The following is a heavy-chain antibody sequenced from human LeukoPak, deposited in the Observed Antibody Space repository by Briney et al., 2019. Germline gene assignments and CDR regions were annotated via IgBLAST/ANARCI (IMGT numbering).Heavy chain of an antibody. D-gene: IGHD6-13*01. CDR2: IKQDGSEK. Sequence: GGSLRLSCAASGFTFSSYWMSWVCQAPGKGLEWVANIKQDGSEKYYVDSVKGRFTISRDSAKNSLYLQMNSLRAEDTAVYYCARGIQGRSSWVRNYYYYYMDVWAKGTTVSVSS. CDR1: GFTFSSYW. CDR3: ARGIQGRSSWVRNYYYYYMDV. V-gene: IGHV3-7*01. J-gene: IGHJ6*03.